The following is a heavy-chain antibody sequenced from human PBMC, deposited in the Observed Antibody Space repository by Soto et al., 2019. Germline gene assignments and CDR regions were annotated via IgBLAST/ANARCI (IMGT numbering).Heavy chain of an antibody. CDR2: ISWNSGSI. D-gene: IGHD2-15*01. CDR3: AKAGSYSPSYGMDV. Sequence: EVQLVESGGGLVQPGRSLRLSCAASGFTFDDYAMHWVRQAPGKGLEWVSGISWNSGSIGYADSVKGRFTISRDNAKNSLYLQMNSLSAEDTALYYCAKAGSYSPSYGMDVWGQGTTVTVSS. J-gene: IGHJ6*02. V-gene: IGHV3-9*01. CDR1: GFTFDDYA.